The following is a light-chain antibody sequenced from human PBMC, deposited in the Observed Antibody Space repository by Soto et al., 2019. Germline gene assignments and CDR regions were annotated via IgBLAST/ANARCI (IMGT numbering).Light chain of an antibody. V-gene: IGKV3-20*01. CDR1: QSVSANY. J-gene: IGKJ4*01. Sequence: EVVLTQSPGTLSLSPGERATLSCRASQSVSANYLVWYQQSPGQAPRLLIYGASTRATGIPDRFSGSGSGTDFTLTISRLEPEDFVVYYCQQYGSSPPLTFGGGTKVDI. CDR3: QQYGSSPPLT. CDR2: GAS.